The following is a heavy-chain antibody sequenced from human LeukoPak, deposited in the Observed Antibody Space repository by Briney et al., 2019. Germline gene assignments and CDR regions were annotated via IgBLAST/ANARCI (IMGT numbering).Heavy chain of an antibody. CDR3: ARPGTSWYTTYYFDS. CDR2: ISPYNGNT. D-gene: IGHD6-13*01. CDR1: GYSFTNYV. Sequence: ASVKVSCKASGYSFTNYVINWVRQVPGQGLEWIGWISPYNGNTDYAQKLRGRVTLTTDTSTSTAYMELRSLRSDDTAVYYCARPGTSWYTTYYFDSWGQGTLVTVSS. J-gene: IGHJ4*02. V-gene: IGHV1-18*01.